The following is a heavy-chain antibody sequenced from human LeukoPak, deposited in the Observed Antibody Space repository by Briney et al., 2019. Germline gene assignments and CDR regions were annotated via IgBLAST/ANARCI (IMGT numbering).Heavy chain of an antibody. D-gene: IGHD3-10*01. CDR1: GFTFSSFG. J-gene: IGHJ4*02. CDR2: ISSDGYNE. CDR3: VRDSRRDLGSCYFDY. V-gene: IGHV3-30*06. Sequence: GRSLRLSCAASGFTFSSFGMHWVRQAPGNGLEWVAFISSDGYNENYADSVRGRFTISRDNSKNTVSLQMNSLGAEDTAVYYCVRDSRRDLGSCYFDYWGQGIQVTVSS.